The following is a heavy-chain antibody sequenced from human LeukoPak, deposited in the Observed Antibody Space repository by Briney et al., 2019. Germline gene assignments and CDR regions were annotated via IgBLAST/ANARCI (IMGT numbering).Heavy chain of an antibody. CDR2: IKSKKNGGTT. V-gene: IGHV3-15*01. D-gene: IGHD3-10*01. CDR1: GFTFNNAW. J-gene: IGHJ4*02. CDR3: ARGWRGYYFDY. Sequence: GGSLRLSCAASGFTFNNAWMNWVRQAPGKGLEWVGHIKSKKNGGTTDFATPVKGRFTISRDDSKNTLYLQMNSLKSEDTAVYYCARGWRGYYFDYWGQGTLVTVSS.